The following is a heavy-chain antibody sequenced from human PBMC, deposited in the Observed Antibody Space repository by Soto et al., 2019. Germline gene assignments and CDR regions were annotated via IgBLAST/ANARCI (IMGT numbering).Heavy chain of an antibody. D-gene: IGHD3-22*01. CDR2: IYYSGST. V-gene: IGHV4-61*01. Sequence: PSETLSLTCTVSGGSVSSGSYYWSWIRQPPGKGLEWIGYIYYSGSTNYNPSLKSRVTISVDTSKNQFSLKLSSVTAADTAVYYCSRTPRSGYYDSSGYGPFDYWGQGTLVTVSS. J-gene: IGHJ4*02. CDR3: SRTPRSGYYDSSGYGPFDY. CDR1: GGSVSSGSYY.